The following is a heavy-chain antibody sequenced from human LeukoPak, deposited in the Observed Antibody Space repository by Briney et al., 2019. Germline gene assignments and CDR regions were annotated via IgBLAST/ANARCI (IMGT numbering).Heavy chain of an antibody. Sequence: ASVKVSCKASGYTFTSYGISWVRQAPGKGLEWMGGFDPEDGETIYAQKFQGRVTMTEDTSTDTAYMELSSLRSEDTAVYYCARETTVTYNSDAFDIWGQGTMVTVSS. D-gene: IGHD4-17*01. CDR2: FDPEDGET. CDR1: GYTFTSYG. V-gene: IGHV1-24*01. CDR3: ARETTVTYNSDAFDI. J-gene: IGHJ3*02.